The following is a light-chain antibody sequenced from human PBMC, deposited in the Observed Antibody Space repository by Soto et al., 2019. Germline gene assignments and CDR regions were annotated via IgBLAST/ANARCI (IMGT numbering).Light chain of an antibody. CDR3: SSYTSSSSYV. J-gene: IGLJ1*01. Sequence: QSALTQPASVSGSPGQSITISCTGTSTDPATYDLVSWYQQHPGKAPQLIIYDVSNRPSGVSNRFSGSKTGNTASLVISGLQAEDEADYYCSSYTSSSSYVFGSGTKLTVL. V-gene: IGLV2-14*02. CDR2: DVS. CDR1: STDPATYDL.